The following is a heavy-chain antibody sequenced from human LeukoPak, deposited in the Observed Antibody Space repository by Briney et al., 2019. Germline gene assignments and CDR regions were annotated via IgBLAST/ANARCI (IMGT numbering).Heavy chain of an antibody. CDR1: GCSISSYY. D-gene: IGHD6-6*01. CDR2: IYYSGST. CDR3: ARDHSSSSPPKY. Sequence: SDTVSLTCTVSGCSISSYYWSWIRQPPGKGLEWIGYIYYSGSTNYNPSLTSRVTLAVDTSKNQSSLRLSSVTAADTAVYYCARDHSSSSPPKYWGQGTLVTVSS. J-gene: IGHJ4*02. V-gene: IGHV4-59*01.